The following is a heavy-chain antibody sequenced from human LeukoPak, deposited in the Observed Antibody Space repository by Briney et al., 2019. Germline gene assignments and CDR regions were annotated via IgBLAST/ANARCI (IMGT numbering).Heavy chain of an antibody. D-gene: IGHD3-3*01. J-gene: IGHJ4*02. CDR1: GGTFSSYA. Sequence: GASVKVSCKASGGTFSSYAISWVRQAPGQGLEWMGIINPSGGSTSYAQKFQGRVTMTRDTSTSTVYMELSSLRSEDTAVYYCASDFWSGYWGQGTLVTVSS. CDR3: ASDFWSGY. CDR2: INPSGGST. V-gene: IGHV1-46*01.